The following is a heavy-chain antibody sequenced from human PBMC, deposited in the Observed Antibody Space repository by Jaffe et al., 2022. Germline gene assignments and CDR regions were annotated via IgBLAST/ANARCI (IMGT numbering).Heavy chain of an antibody. Sequence: QVQLVQSGAEVKKPGASVKVSCKASGYTFTSYYMHWVRQAPGQGLEWMGIINPSGGSTSYAQKFQGRVTMTRDTSTSTVYMELSSLRSEDTAVYYCARAYSGSYYFDYYYMDVWGKGTTVTVSS. D-gene: IGHD1-26*01. V-gene: IGHV1-46*01. J-gene: IGHJ6*03. CDR3: ARAYSGSYYFDYYYMDV. CDR2: INPSGGST. CDR1: GYTFTSYY.